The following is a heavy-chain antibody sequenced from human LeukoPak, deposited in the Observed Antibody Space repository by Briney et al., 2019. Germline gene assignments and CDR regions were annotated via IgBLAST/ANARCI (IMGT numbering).Heavy chain of an antibody. V-gene: IGHV3-74*01. Sequence: PGGSLRLSCAASGNNGWHWARQAQGKGLVWVSHINSDGSWTSYADSVKGRFTISKDNAKNTVYLQMNNLRAEDTAVYYCVSFYETYWGRGTLVTVSS. CDR2: INSDGSWT. D-gene: IGHD2/OR15-2a*01. CDR1: GNNG. J-gene: IGHJ4*02. CDR3: VSFYETY.